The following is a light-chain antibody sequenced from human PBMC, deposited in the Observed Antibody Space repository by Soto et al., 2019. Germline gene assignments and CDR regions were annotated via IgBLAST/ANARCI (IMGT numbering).Light chain of an antibody. CDR1: SSNIGAGYD. V-gene: IGLV1-40*01. CDR3: QSYDSSLSGSV. J-gene: IGLJ2*01. CDR2: GNS. Sequence: QSVLTQPPSVSGAPGQRVTISCTGSSSNIGAGYDVHWYQQLPGTAPKLLIYGNSNGPSGVPDRFSGSKSGTSASLAITGLQAEDEADHYCQSYDSSLSGSVFGGGTKVTVL.